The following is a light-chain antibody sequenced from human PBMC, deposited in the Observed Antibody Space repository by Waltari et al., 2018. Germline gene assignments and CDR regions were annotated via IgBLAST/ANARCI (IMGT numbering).Light chain of an antibody. CDR3: CSYANTSTFVL. V-gene: IGLV2-23*01. Sequence: SALTQPASVSGSPAQSITISCTGTTSDIVNPNRVSWYQLHPGNAPTLIIFDGSKRPSGVSNRFSASKSDNTASLTISGLQADDEADYYCCSYANTSTFVLFAGGTKVTVL. CDR1: TSDIVNPNR. CDR2: DGS. J-gene: IGLJ2*01.